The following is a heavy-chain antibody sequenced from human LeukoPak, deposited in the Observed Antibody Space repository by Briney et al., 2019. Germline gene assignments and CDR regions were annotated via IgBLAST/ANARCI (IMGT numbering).Heavy chain of an antibody. CDR1: GYTFTGYY. V-gene: IGHV1-18*04. CDR2: ISAYNGNT. D-gene: IGHD6-13*01. Sequence: ASVKVSCKASGYTFTGYYMHWVRQAPGQGLEWMGWISAYNGNTNYAQKLQGRVTMTTDTSTSTAYMELRSLRSDDTAVYYCARTTTGYSSSSDAFDIWGQETMVTVSS. CDR3: ARTTTGYSSSSDAFDI. J-gene: IGHJ3*02.